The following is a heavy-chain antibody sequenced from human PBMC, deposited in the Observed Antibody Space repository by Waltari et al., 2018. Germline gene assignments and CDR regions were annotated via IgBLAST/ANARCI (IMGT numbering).Heavy chain of an antibody. V-gene: IGHV7-4-1*01. CDR2: VNTNSGSP. CDR3: AKGGIGEVGGLDY. D-gene: IGHD1-26*01. J-gene: IGHJ4*02. Sequence: QVQLVQSGSQLKGPGTSVKVSCKTSGYDFTNYAMNWVRQAPGQGLEWMGWVNTNSGSPTYAQDFPGRFVFSLDTAVSATYLESHNLKPEDTAVYFCAKGGIGEVGGLDYWGQGALVTVSS. CDR1: GYDFTNYA.